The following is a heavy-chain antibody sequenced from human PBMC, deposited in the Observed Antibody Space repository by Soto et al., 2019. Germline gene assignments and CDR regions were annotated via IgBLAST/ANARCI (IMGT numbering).Heavy chain of an antibody. V-gene: IGHV4-59*02. J-gene: IGHJ5*02. CDR1: GVSVTSHH. CDR3: AREMHAGLTHYLAP. D-gene: IGHD1-1*01. Sequence: PSETLSLTCFFSGVSVTSHHWSCIRHFPGQGLEWIAYTSYTGNTNYNPSLQSRVTISLDTSKNQLSLKLTSMTAADTAVYYCAREMHAGLTHYLAPGGQGTRVTVPQ. CDR2: TSYTGNT.